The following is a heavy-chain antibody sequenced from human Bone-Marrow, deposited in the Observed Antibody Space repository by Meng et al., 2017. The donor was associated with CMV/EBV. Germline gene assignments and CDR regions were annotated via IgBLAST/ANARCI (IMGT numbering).Heavy chain of an antibody. D-gene: IGHD1-14*01. CDR1: GFTFSRYW. J-gene: IGHJ4*02. V-gene: IGHV3-7*01. Sequence: GESLKISCAVSGFTFSRYWMSWVRQAPGKGLEWVANIKQDGSEKYYVDSVKDRFTISRDNAKNSLYLQMNSLTAEDTAVYYCAPDDYDYWGQGTLVTVSS. CDR2: IKQDGSEK. CDR3: APDDYDY.